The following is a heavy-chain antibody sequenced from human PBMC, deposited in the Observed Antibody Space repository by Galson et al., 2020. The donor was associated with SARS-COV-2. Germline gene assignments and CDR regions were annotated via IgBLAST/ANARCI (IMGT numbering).Heavy chain of an antibody. CDR2: IYFSGNT. CDR3: ARSVGGGEFAY. V-gene: IGHV4-59*12. D-gene: IGHD3-16*01. J-gene: IGHJ4*02. Sequence: SETLSLTCTVSGGSINSFYWSWIRQPPGKGLEWIGDIYFSGNTYYSPSLTGRVTISVDTSKTQFSLKLRSVTAADTAVYFCARSVGGGEFAYWGQGTLVTVSS. CDR1: GGSINSFY.